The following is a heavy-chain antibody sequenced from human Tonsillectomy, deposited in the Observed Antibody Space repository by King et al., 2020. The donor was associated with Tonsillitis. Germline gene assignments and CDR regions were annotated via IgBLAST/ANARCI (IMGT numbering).Heavy chain of an antibody. J-gene: IGHJ4*02. D-gene: IGHD6-13*01. Sequence: QLQESGPGLVKPSETLSLTCTVSGGSVYSDDYYWSWIRQPPGKGLEWSGYIYYSGSTNCNSSLKSRATISIDTSRNHFSLKLRSVTAADTAVYFCAILFAWSKSSWYGGEFDYWGQGALVPVSS. CDR2: IYYSGST. V-gene: IGHV4-61*08. CDR1: GGSVYSDDYY. CDR3: AILFAWSKSSWYGGEFDY.